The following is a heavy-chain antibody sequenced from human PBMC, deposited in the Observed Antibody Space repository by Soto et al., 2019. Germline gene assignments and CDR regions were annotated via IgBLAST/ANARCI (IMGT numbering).Heavy chain of an antibody. CDR2: IWYDGSNK. CDR3: ARDFNLDY. J-gene: IGHJ4*02. V-gene: IGHV3-33*01. CDR1: GFTFSTYG. Sequence: QVQLVESGGGGVQPGRSLRLSCPASGFTFSTYGMHWVRQAPGKGLEWVAVIWYDGSNKYYADSVKGRVTISRDNSKNTLYLQMNSLRAEDTAVYYCARDFNLDYWGQGTLVTVSS.